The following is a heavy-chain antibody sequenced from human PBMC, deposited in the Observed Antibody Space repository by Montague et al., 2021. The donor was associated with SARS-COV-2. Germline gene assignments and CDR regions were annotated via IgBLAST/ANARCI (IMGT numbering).Heavy chain of an antibody. V-gene: IGHV4-34*01. CDR3: ARGLTDISMIVVVLLGASHYFGS. CDR2: INHSGNT. Sequence: SETLSLTCAVYGGSFSDYHWSWIRQPPGQGLEWIGEINHSGNTNXNPSLESRVTISRDTSKSQFSLKLSSVTAADTAVYYCARGLTDISMIVVVLLGASHYFGSWGQGTLVTVSS. D-gene: IGHD3-22*01. CDR1: GGSFSDYH. J-gene: IGHJ4*02.